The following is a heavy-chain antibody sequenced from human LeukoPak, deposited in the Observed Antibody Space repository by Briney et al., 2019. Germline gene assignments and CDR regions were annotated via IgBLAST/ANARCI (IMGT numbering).Heavy chain of an antibody. CDR3: ARGSTGQMYYFDY. Sequence: PGGSLRLSCAASGFTFSSYWMSWVRQAPGKGLEWVANIKQDGSEKYYVDSVKGRFTISRDNAKNSLYLQMNSLRAEDTAVYYCARGSTGQMYYFDYWGQGTLVTVSS. D-gene: IGHD2-8*02. CDR2: IKQDGSEK. V-gene: IGHV3-7*01. J-gene: IGHJ4*02. CDR1: GFTFSSYW.